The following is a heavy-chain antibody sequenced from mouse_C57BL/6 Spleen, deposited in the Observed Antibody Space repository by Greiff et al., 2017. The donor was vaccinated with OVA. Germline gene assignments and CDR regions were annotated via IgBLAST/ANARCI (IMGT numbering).Heavy chain of an antibody. CDR3: ARSPTIASYFEV. J-gene: IGHJ1*03. Sequence: VQLQQSGAELVRPGTSVKVSCKASGYAFTNYLIEWVKQRPGQGLEWIGVINPGSGGTNYNEKFKGKATLTADKSSSTAYMQLSSLTSEDSAVYFCARSPTIASYFEVWGTGTTVTVSS. V-gene: IGHV1-54*01. D-gene: IGHD2-12*01. CDR2: INPGSGGT. CDR1: GYAFTNYL.